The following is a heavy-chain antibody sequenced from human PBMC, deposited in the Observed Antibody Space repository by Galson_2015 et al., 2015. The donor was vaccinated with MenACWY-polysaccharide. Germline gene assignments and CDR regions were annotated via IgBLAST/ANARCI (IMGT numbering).Heavy chain of an antibody. D-gene: IGHD3-3*02. CDR1: GFSFSTYW. V-gene: IGHV3-74*01. CDR3: TTFRIFGVPRAFDF. CDR2: VNSDGRTT. J-gene: IGHJ3*01. Sequence: SLRLSCAASGFSFSTYWMHWVRQTPGKGLMWVSRVNSDGRTTDYADSVKGRFTISRDNAKNTVFLQMNGLRVEDTAMYYCTTFRIFGVPRAFDFWGRGTMVAVSS.